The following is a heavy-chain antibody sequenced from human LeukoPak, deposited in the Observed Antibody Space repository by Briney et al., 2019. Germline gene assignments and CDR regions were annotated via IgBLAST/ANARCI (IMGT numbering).Heavy chain of an antibody. CDR3: ARTPESSGYFPWYFDY. CDR2: ITSSSTYI. CDR1: GFTLSTYS. Sequence: PGGSLRLSCAASGFTLSTYSMNWVRRAPGKGLEWVSSITSSSTYIYYADSVKGRFTISRDNAKNSLYLQMNSLRAEDTAVYYCARTPESSGYFPWYFDYWGQGTLVTVSS. J-gene: IGHJ4*02. V-gene: IGHV3-21*01. D-gene: IGHD3-22*01.